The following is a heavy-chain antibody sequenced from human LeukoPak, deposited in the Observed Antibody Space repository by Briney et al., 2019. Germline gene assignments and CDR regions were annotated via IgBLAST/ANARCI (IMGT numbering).Heavy chain of an antibody. CDR2: IYSGGST. CDR3: ARDAAGYDAFDI. D-gene: IGHD3-10*01. V-gene: IGHV3-66*01. CDR1: GFTVSSNY. Sequence: GGSLRLSCAASGFTVSSNYMSWVRQAPGKGLEWVSLIYSGGSTFYADSVKGRFTISRDNSKNMLYLQMNSLRAEDTAVYYCARDAAGYDAFDIWGQGTMVTVSS. J-gene: IGHJ3*02.